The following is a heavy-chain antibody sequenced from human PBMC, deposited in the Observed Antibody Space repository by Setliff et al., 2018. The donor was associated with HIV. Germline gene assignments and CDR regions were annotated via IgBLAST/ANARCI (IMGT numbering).Heavy chain of an antibody. CDR2: MNPNSGNT. CDR1: GYTFTNYD. J-gene: IGHJ4*02. D-gene: IGHD3-10*01. Sequence: ASVKVSCKASGYTFTNYDIHWVRQATGQGLEWMGWMNPNSGNTGYAQKFQGRVTMTRNTSIATAYVEMSSLRSEDTAVYYCARGLFFKRGVLFPAKPLFDYWGQGTLVTVSS. CDR3: ARGLFFKRGVLFPAKPLFDY. V-gene: IGHV1-8*02.